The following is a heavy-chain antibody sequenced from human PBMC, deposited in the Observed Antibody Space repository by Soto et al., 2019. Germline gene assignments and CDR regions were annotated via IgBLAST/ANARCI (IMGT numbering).Heavy chain of an antibody. Sequence: QVQLVQSGAEVKKPGSSVKVSCKAYGGTFSSYAISWVRQAPGQGLEWMGGIIPIFGTANYAQKFQGRVTITADESTSTAYMELSSLRSEDTAVYYCARGGYSYGWDYGSGRRYYFDYWGQGTLVTVSS. CDR2: IIPIFGTA. J-gene: IGHJ4*02. CDR1: GGTFSSYA. V-gene: IGHV1-69*01. CDR3: ARGGYSYGWDYGSGRRYYFDY. D-gene: IGHD3-10*01.